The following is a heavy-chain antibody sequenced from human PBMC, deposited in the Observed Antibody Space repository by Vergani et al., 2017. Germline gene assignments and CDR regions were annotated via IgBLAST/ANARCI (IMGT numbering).Heavy chain of an antibody. CDR1: VGSFSGYY. J-gene: IGHJ4*02. D-gene: IGHD3-10*01. CDR2: INHSGST. CDR3: ARAPFFTMVRGIGRNYFDY. Sequence: QVQLQQWGAGLLKPSETLSLTCAVYVGSFSGYYWSWIRQPPGKGLEWIGEINHSGSTNYNPSLKSRVTISVDTSKNQFSLKLSSVTAADTAVYYCARAPFFTMVRGIGRNYFDYWGQGTLVTVSS. V-gene: IGHV4-34*01.